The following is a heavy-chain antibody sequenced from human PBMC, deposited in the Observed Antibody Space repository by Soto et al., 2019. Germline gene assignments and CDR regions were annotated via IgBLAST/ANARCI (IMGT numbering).Heavy chain of an antibody. CDR3: ASKYYYVRGAEYFQH. Sequence: PSETLSLTCTVSGGSISSSSYYWGWIRQPPGKGLEWIGSIYYSGSTYYNPSLKSRVTISVDTSKNQFSLKLSSVTAADTAVYYCASKYYYVRGAEYFQHWGQGTLVTVSS. CDR2: IYYSGST. CDR1: GGSISSSSYY. V-gene: IGHV4-39*01. D-gene: IGHD3-10*02. J-gene: IGHJ1*01.